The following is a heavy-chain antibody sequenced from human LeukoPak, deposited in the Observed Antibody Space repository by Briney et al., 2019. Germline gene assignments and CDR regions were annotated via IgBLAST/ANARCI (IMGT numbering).Heavy chain of an antibody. J-gene: IGHJ4*02. CDR3: AKSGYNRFDY. V-gene: IGHV3-23*01. D-gene: IGHD5-24*01. Sequence: GSLXLXCAASGFTFSNSAMSWVRQAPGKGLEWVSTISGSGGSTYHADSVKGRFTISRDNSKSTLYVQINSLRGEDTAVYYCAKSGYNRFDYWGQGTLVTVSS. CDR2: ISGSGGST. CDR1: GFTFSNSA.